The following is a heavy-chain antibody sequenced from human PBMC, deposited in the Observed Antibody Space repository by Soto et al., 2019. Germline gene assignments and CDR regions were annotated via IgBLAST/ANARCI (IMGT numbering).Heavy chain of an antibody. J-gene: IGHJ6*02. CDR2: IYPGDSDT. CDR1: GYSFANYW. Sequence: GESLKISCEGSGYSFANYWIGWVRQMPGKGLEWMGIIYPGDSDTRYGPSFQGQVTISADKFINTAYLQWSSLKASDAAMYYCARLAAMTYYSGMDVWGQGTTVTVSS. V-gene: IGHV5-51*01. CDR3: ARLAAMTYYSGMDV. D-gene: IGHD6-25*01.